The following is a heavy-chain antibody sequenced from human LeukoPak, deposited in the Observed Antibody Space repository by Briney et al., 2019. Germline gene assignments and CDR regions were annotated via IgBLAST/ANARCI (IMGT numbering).Heavy chain of an antibody. J-gene: IGHJ4*02. CDR1: GFTFDTHA. CDR2: ISGSGDIT. CDR3: AARPGDLAVPFDY. V-gene: IGHV3-23*01. D-gene: IGHD3-10*01. Sequence: GGSLRLSCAASGFTFDTHAMTWVRQAPGKGLEYVSLISGSGDITYYAHSLKDRFTISRDNSKTTLYLQMHSLRAEDTAMYYCAARPGDLAVPFDYWGQGTLVIVFS.